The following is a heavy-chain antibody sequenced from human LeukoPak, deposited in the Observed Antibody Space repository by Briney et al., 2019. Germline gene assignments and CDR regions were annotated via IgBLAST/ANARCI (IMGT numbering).Heavy chain of an antibody. D-gene: IGHD1-1*01. CDR3: ARLDDGGDYFDY. CDR2: LYSGGRT. V-gene: IGHV3-53*01. CDR1: GFTVSSIY. J-gene: IGHJ4*02. Sequence: GGSLRLSCAASGFTVSSIYMSWVRQAPGKGLEWVPLLYSGGRTYYTDSAKGRFTISRDNSKNTLYLQMNSLRAEDTAVYYCARLDDGGDYFDYWGQGTLVTVSS.